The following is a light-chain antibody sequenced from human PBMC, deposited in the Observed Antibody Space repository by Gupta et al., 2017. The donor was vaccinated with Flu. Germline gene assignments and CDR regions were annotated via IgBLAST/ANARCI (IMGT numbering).Light chain of an antibody. V-gene: IGKV1D-12*01. Sequence: SPSSVSASVGDRVIITCRESQGVSNGLAWYQQKPGEAPKLLIYAASTLQNGVPSRFSGSGFGTDFSLTINSLQADDSATYYCQQANIFPLTFGGGTKVEIK. J-gene: IGKJ4*01. CDR1: QGVSNG. CDR2: AAS. CDR3: QQANIFPLT.